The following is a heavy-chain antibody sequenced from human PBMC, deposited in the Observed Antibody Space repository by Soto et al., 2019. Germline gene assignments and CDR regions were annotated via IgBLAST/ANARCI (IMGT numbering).Heavy chain of an antibody. J-gene: IGHJ4*02. Sequence: ASVKASCKTSGATFSSYAITWVRQAPGQGLEWMGGFDPEDGETIYAQKFQGRVTMTEDTSTDTAYMELSSLRSEDTAVYYCATSFGYYDILTGSWGQGTLVTVSS. CDR2: FDPEDGET. V-gene: IGHV1-24*01. D-gene: IGHD3-9*01. CDR3: ATSFGYYDILTGS. CDR1: GATFSSYA.